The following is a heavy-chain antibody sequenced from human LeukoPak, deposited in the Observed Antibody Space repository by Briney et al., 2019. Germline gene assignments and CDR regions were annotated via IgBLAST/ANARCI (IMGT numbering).Heavy chain of an antibody. D-gene: IGHD3-22*01. V-gene: IGHV3-23*01. CDR2: ISGSGGST. CDR3: AKSITMIVVVITFDY. CDR1: GFTFSSYA. Sequence: GGSLRLSCAASGFTFSSYAMSWVRQAPGKGLEWVSAISGSGGSTYYADSVKGRFTISRDNSKNTLYLQMNSLRAEDTAVYYCAKSITMIVVVITFDYWGQGTLVTVSS. J-gene: IGHJ4*02.